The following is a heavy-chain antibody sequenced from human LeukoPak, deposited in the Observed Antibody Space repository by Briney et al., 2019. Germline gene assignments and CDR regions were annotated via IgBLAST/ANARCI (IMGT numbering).Heavy chain of an antibody. CDR2: IYSGGRP. Sequence: PGGSLRLSCAASVFTVSRNYMSCARQAPGKGREGGSDIYSGGRPYYADSVKGRFTISRDNSKNTLYLQMNRLRAEDTAVYYCARYGYGGNPMGISDWGQGTMVTLSS. CDR1: VFTVSRNY. CDR3: ARYGYGGNPMGISD. D-gene: IGHD4-23*01. V-gene: IGHV3-53*01. J-gene: IGHJ4*02.